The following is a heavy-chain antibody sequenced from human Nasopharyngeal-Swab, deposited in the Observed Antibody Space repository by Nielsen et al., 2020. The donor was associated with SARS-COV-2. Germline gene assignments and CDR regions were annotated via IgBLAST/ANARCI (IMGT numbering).Heavy chain of an antibody. J-gene: IGHJ6*04. CDR3: ARGYSSPDV. D-gene: IGHD6-13*01. Sequence: GGPLSLSCPPSGFPFSTYGFTWVPKAPGKGLEWVANIKQDGSEKYYVDSVKGRFTISRDNAKNSLYLQMNSLRAEDTAVYYCARGYSSPDVWGKGTTVTVSS. CDR1: GFPFSTYG. CDR2: IKQDGSEK. V-gene: IGHV3-7*01.